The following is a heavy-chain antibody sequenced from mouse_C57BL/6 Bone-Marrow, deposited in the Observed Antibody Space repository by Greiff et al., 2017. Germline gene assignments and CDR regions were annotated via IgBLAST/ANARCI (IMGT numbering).Heavy chain of an antibody. Sequence: EVKLVESGGGLVKPGGSLKLSCAASGFTFSSYAMSWVRQTPEKRLEWVATISDGGSYTYYPDNVKGRFTISRDNAKNNLYLQMSHLKSEDTAMYFCARDRRYGSPYWYFDVWGTETTVTVSS. D-gene: IGHD1-1*01. CDR1: GFTFSSYA. J-gene: IGHJ1*03. V-gene: IGHV5-4*01. CDR2: ISDGGSYT. CDR3: ARDRRYGSPYWYFDV.